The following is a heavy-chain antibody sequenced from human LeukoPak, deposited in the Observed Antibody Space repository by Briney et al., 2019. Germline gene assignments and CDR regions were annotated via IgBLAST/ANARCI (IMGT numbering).Heavy chain of an antibody. CDR3: AAPQMRVRGDYYYGMDV. Sequence: ASVKGSCKASGYTFTSYDINWVRQATGQGLEWMGWMNPNSGNTGYAQKFQGRVTMTRNTSISTAYMELSSLRSEDTAVYYCAAPQMRVRGDYYYGMDVWGQGTTVTVSS. V-gene: IGHV1-8*01. CDR1: GYTFTSYD. CDR2: MNPNSGNT. D-gene: IGHD3-10*01. J-gene: IGHJ6*02.